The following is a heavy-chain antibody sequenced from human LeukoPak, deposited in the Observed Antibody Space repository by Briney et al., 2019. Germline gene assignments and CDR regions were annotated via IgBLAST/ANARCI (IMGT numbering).Heavy chain of an antibody. CDR2: IWYNGSNK. Sequence: GRSLRLSCAASGFTFSSYGMHWVRQAPGKGLEWVAVIWYNGSNKYYADSVKGRFTISRDNSKNTLYLQMNSLRAEDTAVYYCARDFNSGSPDHWGQGTLVTVSS. D-gene: IGHD1-26*01. J-gene: IGHJ4*02. V-gene: IGHV3-33*01. CDR3: ARDFNSGSPDH. CDR1: GFTFSSYG.